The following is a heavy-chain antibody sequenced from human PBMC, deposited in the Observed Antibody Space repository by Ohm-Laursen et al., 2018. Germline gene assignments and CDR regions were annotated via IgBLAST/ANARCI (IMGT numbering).Heavy chain of an antibody. Sequence: SLRLSCSASGFTFNSYAMNWARQAPGKGLEWVSEIDRGGNGYYAESVKGRFTISRDNSKNTLYLQMNNLRAEDSAVYYCASYYGGYDPWGQGTLVTVSS. CDR3: ASYYGGYDP. D-gene: IGHD4-23*01. V-gene: IGHV3-23*03. CDR1: GFTFNSYA. CDR2: IDRGGNG. J-gene: IGHJ5*02.